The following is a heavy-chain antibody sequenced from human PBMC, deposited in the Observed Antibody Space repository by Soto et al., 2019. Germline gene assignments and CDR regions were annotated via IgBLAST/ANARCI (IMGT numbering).Heavy chain of an antibody. CDR1: GFTFSSYG. CDR3: AKDIRGGPAAGVNFDY. CDR2: ISYDGSNK. D-gene: IGHD2-2*01. J-gene: IGHJ4*02. V-gene: IGHV3-30*18. Sequence: QVQLVESGGGVVQPGRSLRLSCAASGFTFSSYGMHWVRQAPGKGLEWVAVISYDGSNKYYADSVKGRFTISRDNSKNTLYLQMNSLRAEDTAVYYCAKDIRGGPAAGVNFDYWGQGTLVTVSS.